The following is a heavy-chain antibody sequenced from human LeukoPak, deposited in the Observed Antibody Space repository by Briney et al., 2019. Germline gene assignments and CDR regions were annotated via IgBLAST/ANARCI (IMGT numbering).Heavy chain of an antibody. J-gene: IGHJ4*02. CDR3: ARSTLYCSSTNRYAGEYYFDY. CDR1: GFTFSNYW. Sequence: GGSLRLSCAASGFTFSNYWMSWVRQAPGKGLEWVANIKQDGSEIYYVDSVKGRFTISRDNAKSSLYLQMNSLRAEDTAVYYCARSTLYCSSTNRYAGEYYFDYWGQGTLVTVFS. V-gene: IGHV3-7*01. CDR2: IKQDGSEI. D-gene: IGHD2-2*01.